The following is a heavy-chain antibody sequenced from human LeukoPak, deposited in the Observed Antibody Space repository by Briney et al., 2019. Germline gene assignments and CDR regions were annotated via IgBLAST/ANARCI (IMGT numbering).Heavy chain of an antibody. D-gene: IGHD2-15*01. Sequence: PSETLSLTCTVYGGSFSGYYWSCSRQPPGKGLEWIGEINHSGSTNYNPSLKSRVTISVDTSKNQFSRKLSSVTAPDADVYYRARGVAASSYYFDYWGQGTLVTVSS. CDR2: INHSGST. CDR3: ARGVAASSYYFDY. CDR1: GGSFSGYY. J-gene: IGHJ4*02. V-gene: IGHV4-34*01.